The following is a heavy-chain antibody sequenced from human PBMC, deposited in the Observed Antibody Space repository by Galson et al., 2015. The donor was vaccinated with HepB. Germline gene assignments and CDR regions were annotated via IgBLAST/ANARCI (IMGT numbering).Heavy chain of an antibody. Sequence: ETLSLTCTVSGGSISSSSYYWGWIRQPPGKGLEWIGSIYYSGSTYYNPSLKSRVSVSRETSKNRFSLNLSSVTAADTAVYYCAGDQYSGTWYKSWGQGTLVTVSS. D-gene: IGHD1-26*01. J-gene: IGHJ5*02. V-gene: IGHV4-39*07. CDR2: IYYSGST. CDR1: GGSISSSSYY. CDR3: AGDQYSGTWYKS.